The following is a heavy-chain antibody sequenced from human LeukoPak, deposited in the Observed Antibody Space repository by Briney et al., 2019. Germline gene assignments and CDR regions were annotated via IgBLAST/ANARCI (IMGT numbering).Heavy chain of an antibody. Sequence: GGSLRLSCTASGFNFKFYSMNWVRQPPGKGPEWVSYISSSTTTIYYADSVKGRFTISRDNAKNSLYLQMTSLRAEDTAVYYCARDLKGYSYGYSYDAFDFWGRGTMVTVSS. D-gene: IGHD5-18*01. CDR3: ARDLKGYSYGYSYDAFDF. CDR1: GFNFKFYS. V-gene: IGHV3-48*01. CDR2: ISSSTTTI. J-gene: IGHJ3*01.